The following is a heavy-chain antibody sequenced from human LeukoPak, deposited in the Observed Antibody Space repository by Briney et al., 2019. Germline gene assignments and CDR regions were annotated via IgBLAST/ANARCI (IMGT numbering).Heavy chain of an antibody. CDR3: ARDKDYYDSSGYYYNPFDY. V-gene: IGHV1-2*02. D-gene: IGHD3-22*01. J-gene: IGHJ4*02. Sequence: ASVKVSCKASGYTFTGYYMHWVRQAPGQGLEWMGWINPNSGGTNYAQKFQGRVTMTRDTSISTAYMELSRLRSEDTAVYYCARDKDYYDSSGYYYNPFDYWGQGTLVTVSS. CDR1: GYTFTGYY. CDR2: INPNSGGT.